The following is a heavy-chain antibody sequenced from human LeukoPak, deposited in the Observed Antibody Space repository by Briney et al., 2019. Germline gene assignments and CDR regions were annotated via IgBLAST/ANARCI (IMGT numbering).Heavy chain of an antibody. D-gene: IGHD3-22*01. CDR2: INHSGST. CDR3: ARASYYYDSSGYYYYFDY. Sequence: PSETLSFTCTVSGGSISSSSYYWGWIRQPPGKGLEWIGEINHSGSTNYNPSLKSRVTISVDTSKNQFSLKLSSVTAADTAVYYCARASYYYDSSGYYYYFDYWGQGTLVTVSS. CDR1: GGSISSSSYY. J-gene: IGHJ4*02. V-gene: IGHV4-39*07.